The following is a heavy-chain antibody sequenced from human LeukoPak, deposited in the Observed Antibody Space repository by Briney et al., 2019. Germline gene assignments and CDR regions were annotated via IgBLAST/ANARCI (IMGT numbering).Heavy chain of an antibody. J-gene: IGHJ6*02. CDR3: AKDYYGSGSYYNPYYYGMDV. CDR2: ISGSGGST. V-gene: IGHV3-23*01. D-gene: IGHD3-10*01. CDR1: GFTFSSYA. Sequence: GGSLRLSCAASGFTFSSYAMSWVRQAPGKGLDGVSAISGSGGSTYYADSVKGRFTISRDNSKNTLYLQMNSLRAEDTAVYYCAKDYYGSGSYYNPYYYGMDVWGQGTTVTVSS.